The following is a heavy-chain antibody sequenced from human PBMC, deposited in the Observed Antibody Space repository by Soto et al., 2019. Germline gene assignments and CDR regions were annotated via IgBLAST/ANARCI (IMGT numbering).Heavy chain of an antibody. D-gene: IGHD6-6*01. CDR3: AHRYSSLSGGAFDY. Sequence: QITLKESGPTLVKPTQTLTLTCTFSGFALSTSGVGVGWIRQPPGKALEWLALIYWDDDKRYSPSLKNRLTITKDTSKNQVVLTMTNMDPVDTATYYCAHRYSSLSGGAFDYWGQGTLVTVSS. CDR1: GFALSTSGVG. CDR2: IYWDDDK. V-gene: IGHV2-5*02. J-gene: IGHJ4*02.